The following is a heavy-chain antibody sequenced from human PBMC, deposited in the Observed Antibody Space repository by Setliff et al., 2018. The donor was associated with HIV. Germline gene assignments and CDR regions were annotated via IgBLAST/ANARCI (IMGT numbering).Heavy chain of an antibody. CDR2: IYTSGST. Sequence: PSETLSLTCTVSDDPINSFYWSWIRQPPGKGLEWIGYIYTSGSTNYNPSLEGRVTISVDTSKNQFSLKLSSVIAADTAVYYCARTPEDYDQYFFDRWGQGTLVTVS. CDR1: DDPINSFY. V-gene: IGHV4-4*09. J-gene: IGHJ4*02. D-gene: IGHD3-22*01. CDR3: ARTPEDYDQYFFDR.